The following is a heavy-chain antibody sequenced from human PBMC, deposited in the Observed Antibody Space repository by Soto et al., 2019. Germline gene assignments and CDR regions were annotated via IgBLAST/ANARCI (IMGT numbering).Heavy chain of an antibody. D-gene: IGHD3-9*01. CDR2: IIPIFGTA. V-gene: IGHV1-69*13. Sequence: ASVEVSCKASGGTFSSYAISWVRQAPGQGLEWMGGIIPIFGTANYAQKFQGRVTITADESTSTAYMELSSLRAEDTAVYYCARPNYDILTGYYYYYGMDVWGQGTTVTVSS. J-gene: IGHJ6*02. CDR1: GGTFSSYA. CDR3: ARPNYDILTGYYYYYGMDV.